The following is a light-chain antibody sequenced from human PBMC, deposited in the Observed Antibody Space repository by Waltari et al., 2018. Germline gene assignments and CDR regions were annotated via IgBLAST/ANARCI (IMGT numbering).Light chain of an antibody. V-gene: IGLV2-8*01. CDR1: TLDVGGYDF. CDR2: AVS. CDR3: CSYAGGNNLL. J-gene: IGLJ2*01. Sequence: QSALTQPPSASGPPGQSVPIPCTGPTLDVGGYDFFSWYQQHPGKAPKLMIYAVSKRPSGVPDRFSGSKSGNTASLTVAGLQADDEADYYCCSYAGGNNLLFGGGTKLTVL.